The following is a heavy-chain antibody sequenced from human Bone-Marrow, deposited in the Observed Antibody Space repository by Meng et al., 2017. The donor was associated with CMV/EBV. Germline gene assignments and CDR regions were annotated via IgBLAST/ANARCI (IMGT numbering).Heavy chain of an antibody. V-gene: IGHV1-69*05. CDR3: ARDELRGAVAGSSNTVSWYYYYGMDV. Sequence: SVKVSCKASGGTFSSYAISWVRQAPGQGLEWMGGIIPIFGTANYAQKFQVRVTITTDESTSTAYVELSSLRSEDTAVYYCARDELRGAVAGSSNTVSWYYYYGMDVWGQGTTVTVSS. J-gene: IGHJ6*02. CDR2: IIPIFGTA. D-gene: IGHD6-19*01. CDR1: GGTFSSYA.